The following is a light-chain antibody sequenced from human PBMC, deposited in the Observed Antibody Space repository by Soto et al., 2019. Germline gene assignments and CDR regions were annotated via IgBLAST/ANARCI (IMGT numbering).Light chain of an antibody. Sequence: ETVMTQSPATLSVSPGERATLSCRASQTIANNLAWYQQRPGQAPRLLIYGASTRATGIPARFSGSGSGTEFTLTISSLQSEDFAVYYCQQRSNWPWTFGQGTKVEIK. CDR2: GAS. J-gene: IGKJ1*01. CDR1: QTIANN. CDR3: QQRSNWPWT. V-gene: IGKV3-15*01.